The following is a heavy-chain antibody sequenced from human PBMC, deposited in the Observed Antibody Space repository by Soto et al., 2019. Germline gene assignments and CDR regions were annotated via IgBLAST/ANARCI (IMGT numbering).Heavy chain of an antibody. CDR2: LSYDGADK. J-gene: IGHJ4*02. Sequence: GGPLRLSCEASGFNFRSYAMHWVRQAPGKGLEWVAVLSYDGADKYYADSVKGRFTVSRDNSKNTLSLQMNNLIAADTAVYYCAKSPGGVATMDPIEYWGQGTRVTVSS. CDR1: GFNFRSYA. V-gene: IGHV3-30-3*01. D-gene: IGHD5-12*01. CDR3: AKSPGGVATMDPIEY.